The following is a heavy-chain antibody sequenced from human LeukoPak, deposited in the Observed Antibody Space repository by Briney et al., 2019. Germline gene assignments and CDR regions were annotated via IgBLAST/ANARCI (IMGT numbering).Heavy chain of an antibody. CDR3: ARSAHMVRGVYLDY. Sequence: SETLSLTCTVSGGSISSYYWSWIRQPPGKGLEWIGYIYYSGSTNYNPSLKSRVTISVDTSKNQFSLKLSSVTAADTAVYYCARSAHMVRGVYLDYWGQGTLVTVSS. CDR1: GGSISSYY. D-gene: IGHD3-10*01. J-gene: IGHJ4*02. V-gene: IGHV4-59*01. CDR2: IYYSGST.